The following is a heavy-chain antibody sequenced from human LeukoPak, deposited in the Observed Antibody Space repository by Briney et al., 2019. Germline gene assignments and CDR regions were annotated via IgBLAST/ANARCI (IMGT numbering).Heavy chain of an antibody. CDR1: GFTFSSYG. J-gene: IGHJ4*02. D-gene: IGHD1-1*01. Sequence: GGSLRLSCAASGFTFSSYGMHWVRQAPGEGLEWVAVISYDGSNKYYADSVKGRFTISRDNSKNTLYLQMNSLRAEDTAVYYCAKDERFKSLDYWGQGTLVTVSS. CDR3: AKDERFKSLDY. CDR2: ISYDGSNK. V-gene: IGHV3-30*18.